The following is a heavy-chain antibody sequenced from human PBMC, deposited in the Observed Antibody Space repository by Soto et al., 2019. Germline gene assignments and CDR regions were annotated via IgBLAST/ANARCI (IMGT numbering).Heavy chain of an antibody. CDR1: EGTFNSYA. Sequence: QAQVVQSGAAVRKPGSSVKLSCKASEGTFNSYAIAWVRQAPVQGLEWMGGIIPYYKTLSYAMKFQDRVTITAADSTNTVYMELSSLRSDDTAVYFCASGASRWYPYFFDSWAQGTLVPVSS. D-gene: IGHD6-13*01. V-gene: IGHV1-69*01. CDR3: ASGASRWYPYFFDS. J-gene: IGHJ4*02. CDR2: IIPYYKTL.